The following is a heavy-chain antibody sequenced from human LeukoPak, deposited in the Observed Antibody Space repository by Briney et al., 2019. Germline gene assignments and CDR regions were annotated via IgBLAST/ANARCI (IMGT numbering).Heavy chain of an antibody. V-gene: IGHV4-59*08. D-gene: IGHD6-13*01. Sequence: PSETLSLTCTVSGGSISNNYWSWIRQPPGKGLEWIAYIYYSGSTNYNPSLKSRVTISVDTSKNQFSLKLTSVTAADTAVYYCARHADYSSSPLDCWGQGTLVTVSS. CDR3: ARHADYSSSPLDC. CDR2: IYYSGST. CDR1: GGSISNNY. J-gene: IGHJ4*02.